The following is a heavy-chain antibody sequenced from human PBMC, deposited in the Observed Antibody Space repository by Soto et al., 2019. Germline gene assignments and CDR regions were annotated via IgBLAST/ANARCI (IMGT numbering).Heavy chain of an antibody. V-gene: IGHV1-18*01. CDR2: ISAYNGNT. CDR1: GYTFTSYV. D-gene: IGHD2-2*01. J-gene: IGHJ6*02. CDR3: AAPKQLSMGYYYGMDV. Sequence: ASVKVSCKASGYTFTSYVISWVRQAHGQGLEWMGWISAYNGNTNYAQKLQGRVTMTTDTSTSTAYMELRSLKASDTAMYYCAAPKQLSMGYYYGMDVWGQGTTVTGLL.